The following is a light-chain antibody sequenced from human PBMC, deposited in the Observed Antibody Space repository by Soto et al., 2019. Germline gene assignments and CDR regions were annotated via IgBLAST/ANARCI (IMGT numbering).Light chain of an antibody. CDR2: ANS. CDR1: SSNIGAGYD. J-gene: IGLJ3*02. CDR3: QSYDISLSAWV. V-gene: IGLV1-40*01. Sequence: QSVLTQPPSVSGAPGQRVTISCTGSSSNIGAGYDVHWYQQLPGTAPKLLIYANSNRPSGVPDRFSGSKSGTSASLAITGLQAEDEADYYCQSYDISLSAWVFGGGTQLTVL.